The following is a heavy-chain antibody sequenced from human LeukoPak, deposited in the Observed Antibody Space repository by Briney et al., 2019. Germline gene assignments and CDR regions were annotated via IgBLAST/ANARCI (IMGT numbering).Heavy chain of an antibody. CDR2: ISAYNGNT. Sequence: GASVKVSCKASGYTFTSYGISWVRQAPGQGLEWIGWISAYNGNTNYAQKLQGRVTMTTDTSTSTAYMELRSLRSDDTAVYYCARRRDYYGSGSYYRSAFDIWGQGTMVTVSS. J-gene: IGHJ3*02. CDR1: GYTFTSYG. CDR3: ARRRDYYGSGSYYRSAFDI. D-gene: IGHD3-10*01. V-gene: IGHV1-18*01.